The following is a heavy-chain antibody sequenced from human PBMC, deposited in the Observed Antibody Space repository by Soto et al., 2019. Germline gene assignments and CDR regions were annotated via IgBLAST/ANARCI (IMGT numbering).Heavy chain of an antibody. CDR1: GGTFSSYA. CDR2: IIPISDTT. Sequence: QVQLVQSGAEVKKPGSSVKVSCKASGGTFSSYAISWVRQATGQGLEWMGGIIPISDTTNYAQKFQGRVTITADESTSTASMELSSLRSEDTAVYYCARSQGSSTSLEIYYYYYYGMDVGGQGTTVTVSS. V-gene: IGHV1-69*01. CDR3: ARSQGSSTSLEIYYYYYYGMDV. J-gene: IGHJ6*02. D-gene: IGHD2-2*01.